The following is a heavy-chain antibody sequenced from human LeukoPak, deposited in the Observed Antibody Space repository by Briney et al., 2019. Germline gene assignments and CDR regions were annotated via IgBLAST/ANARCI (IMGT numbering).Heavy chain of an antibody. CDR2: LSKSGGTT. J-gene: IGHJ4*02. V-gene: IGHV3-23*01. D-gene: IGHD3-10*01. CDR3: AKLEGHHYWFMDY. Sequence: PGGSLRLSCAASGFIFSNYAMAWVRQAPGKGLEWVSGLSKSGGTTYYADSVKDRFTISRDNSKSTLFLQMNRLRAEDTAVYYCAKLEGHHYWFMDYWGQGALVTVSS. CDR1: GFIFSNYA.